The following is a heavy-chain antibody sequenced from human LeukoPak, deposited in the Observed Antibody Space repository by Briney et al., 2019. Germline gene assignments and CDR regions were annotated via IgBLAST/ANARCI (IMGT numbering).Heavy chain of an antibody. J-gene: IGHJ4*02. CDR1: GFTLGDYA. CDR2: IRSKAYGGTT. D-gene: IGHD3-3*01. Sequence: GGSLRLSCTASGFTLGDYAMSWVRQAPGKGLEWVGFIRSKAYGGTTEYAASVKGRFTISRDDSKSIAYLQMNSLKTEDTAVYYCTTHYDFWSGYFSLDYWGQGTLVTVSS. V-gene: IGHV3-49*04. CDR3: TTHYDFWSGYFSLDY.